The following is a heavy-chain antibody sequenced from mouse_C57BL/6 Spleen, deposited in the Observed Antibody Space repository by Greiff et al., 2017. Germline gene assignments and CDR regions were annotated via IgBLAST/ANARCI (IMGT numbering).Heavy chain of an antibody. CDR3: ARHYGSRYFDY. CDR2: INPSTGGT. D-gene: IGHD1-1*01. Sequence: EVKLQESGPELVKPGASVKISCKASGYSFTGYYMNWVKQSPEKSLEWIGEINPSTGGTTYNQKFKAKATLTVDKSSSTAYMQLKSLTSEDSAVYYCARHYGSRYFDYWGQGTTLTVSS. CDR1: GYSFTGYY. J-gene: IGHJ2*01. V-gene: IGHV1-42*01.